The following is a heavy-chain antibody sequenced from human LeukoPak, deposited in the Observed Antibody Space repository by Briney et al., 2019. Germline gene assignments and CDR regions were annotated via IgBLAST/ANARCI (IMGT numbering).Heavy chain of an antibody. CDR3: GNYYDSSGYPAKSDY. V-gene: IGHV4-34*01. CDR1: GGSISSYY. Sequence: SETLSLTCTVSGGSISSYYWSWIRQPPGKGLEWIGEINHSGSTNYNPSLKSRVTISVDTSKNQFSLKLSSVTAADTAVYYCGNYYDSSGYPAKSDYWGQGTLVTVSS. J-gene: IGHJ4*02. D-gene: IGHD3-22*01. CDR2: INHSGST.